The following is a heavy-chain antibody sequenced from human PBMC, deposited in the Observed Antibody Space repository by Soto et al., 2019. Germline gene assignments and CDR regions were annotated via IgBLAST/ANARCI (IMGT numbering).Heavy chain of an antibody. D-gene: IGHD5-12*01. CDR2: INAGNGNT. J-gene: IGHJ4*02. Sequence: QVQLVQSGAEVKKPGASVKVSCKASGYSFTSYAMHWVRQAPGQRLEWMGWINAGNGNTKYSQKFQGRVTITRDTSASTAYMELTSLRSEDTAVYYCARFGGYSGYDSLDYWGQGTLVTVSS. V-gene: IGHV1-3*01. CDR1: GYSFTSYA. CDR3: ARFGGYSGYDSLDY.